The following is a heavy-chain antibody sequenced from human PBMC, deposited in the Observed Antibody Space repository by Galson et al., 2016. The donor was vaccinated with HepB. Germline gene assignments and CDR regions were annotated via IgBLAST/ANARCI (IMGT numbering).Heavy chain of an antibody. CDR1: EFTFSSHW. D-gene: IGHD2-15*01. J-gene: IGHJ4*02. V-gene: IGHV3-7*01. CDR3: ARGFCIGVSCHSAQFDL. CDR2: IKQDGSEK. Sequence: SLRLSCAGSEFTFSSHWMSWVRQAPGKGLEWVANIKQDGSEKTYVESVKGRFAISRDYAKDSLYLQMNSLRAEDTAVYYCARGFCIGVSCHSAQFDLWCQGTLVTVSS.